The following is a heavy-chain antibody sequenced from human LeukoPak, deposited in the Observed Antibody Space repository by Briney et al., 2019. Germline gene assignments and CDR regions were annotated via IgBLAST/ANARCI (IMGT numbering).Heavy chain of an antibody. CDR1: GFTLSSYW. J-gene: IGHJ1*01. CDR2: IKSDGST. Sequence: GGSLRLSCAASGFTLSSYWMHWVRQAPGKGLVWVSRIKSDGSTSYADSVKGRFTISRDNAKNTLSLQMNSLRAEDTGVYYCARAPSEIGGYYPEYFRHWGQGTLVTVSS. D-gene: IGHD3-22*01. CDR3: ARAPSEIGGYYPEYFRH. V-gene: IGHV3-74*01.